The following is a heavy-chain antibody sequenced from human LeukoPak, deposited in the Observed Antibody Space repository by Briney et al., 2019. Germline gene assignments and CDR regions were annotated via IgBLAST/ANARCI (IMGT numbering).Heavy chain of an antibody. CDR1: GFTFSSYE. D-gene: IGHD2-2*01. Sequence: GGSLRLSCAASGFTFSSYEMNWVRQAPGKGLEWVSYISSSGSTIYYADSVKGRFTISRDNAKNSLYLQMNSLRAEDTAVYYCTRGYCSNTSCHHFDYWGQGTLVTVSS. V-gene: IGHV3-48*03. CDR3: TRGYCSNTSCHHFDY. J-gene: IGHJ4*02. CDR2: ISSSGSTI.